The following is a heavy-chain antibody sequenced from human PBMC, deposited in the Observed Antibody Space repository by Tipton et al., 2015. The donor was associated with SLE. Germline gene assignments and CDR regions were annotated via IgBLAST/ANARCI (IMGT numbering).Heavy chain of an antibody. V-gene: IGHV4-39*07. CDR2: IYYSGST. Sequence: TLSLTCAVSGGSISSSSYYWGWIRQPPGKGLEWIGSIYYSGSTNYNPSLKSRVTISVDTSKNQLSLKLNSVTAADTAVYYCASGLELDIFYFQHWGQGTLVTVSS. CDR1: GGSISSSSYY. J-gene: IGHJ1*01. D-gene: IGHD1-7*01. CDR3: ASGLELDIFYFQH.